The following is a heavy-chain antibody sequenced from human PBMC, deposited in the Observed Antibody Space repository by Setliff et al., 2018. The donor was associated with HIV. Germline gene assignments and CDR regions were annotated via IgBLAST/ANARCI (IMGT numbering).Heavy chain of an antibody. J-gene: IGHJ4*02. CDR1: GGSIRSHY. CDR2: IYYSGST. CDR3: AREDWRRDYLDY. D-gene: IGHD3-9*01. V-gene: IGHV4-59*11. Sequence: LSLTCTVSGGSIRSHYWSWIRQPPGKRLEWIGYIYYSGSTNYNPSLKSRVTISVDTAKNQFSLKLSSVTAADTAVYYCAREDWRRDYLDYWGQGTLVTVSS.